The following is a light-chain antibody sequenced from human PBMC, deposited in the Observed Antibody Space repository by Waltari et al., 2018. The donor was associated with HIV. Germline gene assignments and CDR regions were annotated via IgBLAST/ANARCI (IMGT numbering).Light chain of an antibody. Sequence: SYVLTQPPSVSVAPGQTARITCGGNNIGSNTVHWYQQSPGQAPVLVVHADSDRPSGIPWRFSGSNSGNTATLTISRVEGGDEADYYCQVWDSRSDHPVLGGGTRLTVL. CDR3: QVWDSRSDHPV. CDR1: NIGSNT. J-gene: IGLJ3*02. CDR2: ADS. V-gene: IGLV3-21*02.